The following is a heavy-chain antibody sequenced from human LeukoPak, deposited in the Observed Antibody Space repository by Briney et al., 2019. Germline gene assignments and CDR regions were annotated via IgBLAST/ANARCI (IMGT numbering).Heavy chain of an antibody. J-gene: IGHJ4*02. CDR2: ISSSGGTT. V-gene: IGHV3-48*03. Sequence: PGGSLRLCCAASGFTFSSYEMIWVRHAPGKGLERTSYISSSGGTTYYADSVKGRFTISRDNAKNSLYLQMNSLRAEDTAVYYCAERGAEVGATVAPGDYWGQGTLVTVSS. CDR3: AERGAEVGATVAPGDY. CDR1: GFTFSSYE. D-gene: IGHD1-26*01.